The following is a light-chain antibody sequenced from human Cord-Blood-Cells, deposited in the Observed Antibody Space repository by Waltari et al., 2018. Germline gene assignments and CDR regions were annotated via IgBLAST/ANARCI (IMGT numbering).Light chain of an antibody. V-gene: IGKV2-28*01. CDR1: QSLLHSNGYNY. J-gene: IGKJ4*01. CDR3: MQALQTPLT. CDR2: LGS. Sequence: DIVMTQSPLSLPVTPGEPASISCSASQSLLHSNGYNYLDLYLQKPGQSPQLLIYLGSNRASGVPDRFSGSGSGTDFTLKISRVEAEYVGVYYCMQALQTPLTFGGGTKVEIK.